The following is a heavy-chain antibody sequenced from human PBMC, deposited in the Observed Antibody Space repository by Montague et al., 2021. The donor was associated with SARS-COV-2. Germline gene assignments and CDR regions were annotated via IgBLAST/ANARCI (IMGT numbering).Heavy chain of an antibody. Sequence: TLSLTCTVSGGSIIRGNYYWNWIRQPAGKGLEWIGRISASGRTNYRSSLKSRVIISLDTSKNQFSLKLSSVTAADTAVYYCARAIDGTTGYMRGGFDRWGQGSLVIVSS. J-gene: IGHJ4*02. CDR1: GGSIIRGNYY. D-gene: IGHD3-9*01. CDR3: ARAIDGTTGYMRGGFDR. V-gene: IGHV4-61*02. CDR2: ISASGRT.